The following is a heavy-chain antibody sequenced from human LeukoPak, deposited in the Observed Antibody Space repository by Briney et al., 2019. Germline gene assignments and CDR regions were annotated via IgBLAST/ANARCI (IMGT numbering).Heavy chain of an antibody. J-gene: IGHJ4*02. CDR1: GFTFSSYS. D-gene: IGHD6-6*01. CDR2: ISSFSTYM. CDR3: ARRIAGRRVDYFDY. Sequence: GGSLRLSCAASGFTFSSYSMNWVRQAPGKGLEWVSSISSFSTYMYYADSVKGRFTISRDNAKNSLYLQMNSLRVEDTAVYYCARRIAGRRVDYFDYWGQGTLVTVSS. V-gene: IGHV3-21*01.